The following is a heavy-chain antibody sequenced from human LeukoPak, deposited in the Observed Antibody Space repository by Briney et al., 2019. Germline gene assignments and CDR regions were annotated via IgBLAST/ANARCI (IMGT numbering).Heavy chain of an antibody. CDR3: ARKVWSGTFDY. CDR1: GGSINSYY. D-gene: IGHD3-10*01. J-gene: IGHJ4*02. CDR2: IYTSGST. Sequence: SETLSLTCTVSGGSINSYYWSWIRQPPGKGLEWIGRIYTSGSTNYNPSLKSRVTISVDTSKNQFSLKLSSVTAADTAVYYCARKVWSGTFDYWGQGTLVTVSS. V-gene: IGHV4-4*07.